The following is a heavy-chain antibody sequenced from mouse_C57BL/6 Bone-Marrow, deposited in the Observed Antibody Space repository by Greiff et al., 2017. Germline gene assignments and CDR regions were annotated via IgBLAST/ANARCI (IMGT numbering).Heavy chain of an antibody. J-gene: IGHJ2*01. V-gene: IGHV14-4*01. CDR3: TTPAYYSKP. CDR1: GFNIKDDY. D-gene: IGHD2-5*01. CDR2: IDPENGDT. Sequence: EVKLMESGAELVRPGASVKLSCTASGFNIKDDYMHWVKQRPEQGLEWIGWIDPENGDTEYASKFQGKATITADTSSNTAYLQLSSLTSEDTAVYYCTTPAYYSKPWGQSTTLAVAS.